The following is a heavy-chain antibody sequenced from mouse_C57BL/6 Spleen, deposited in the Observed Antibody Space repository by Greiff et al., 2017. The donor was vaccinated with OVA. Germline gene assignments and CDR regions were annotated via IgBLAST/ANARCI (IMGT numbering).Heavy chain of an antibody. D-gene: IGHD2-3*01. CDR2: ISYDGSN. CDR1: GYSITSGYY. CDR3: ARGGWLLPLGY. J-gene: IGHJ2*01. V-gene: IGHV3-6*01. Sequence: DVKLQESGPGLVKPSQSLSLTCSVTGYSITSGYYWNWIRQFPGNKLEWMGYISYDGSNNYNPSLKNRISITRDTSKNQFFLKLNSVTTEDTATYYCARGGWLLPLGYWGQGPTLTVSS.